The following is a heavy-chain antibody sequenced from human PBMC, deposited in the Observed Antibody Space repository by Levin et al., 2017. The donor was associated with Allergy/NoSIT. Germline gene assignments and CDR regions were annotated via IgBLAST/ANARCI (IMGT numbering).Heavy chain of an antibody. CDR3: TRDHYDYDNYGYYYALDY. Sequence: GESLKISCAASGFAFSTYSMNWVRQAPGKGLEWLAHITGNSGVLIYADSVKGRFTVSRDNAKNSLYLQVNSLRAEDTAVYYCTRDHYDYDNYGYYYALDYWGQGTLVTVSS. J-gene: IGHJ4*02. CDR2: ITGNSGVL. V-gene: IGHV3-48*01. D-gene: IGHD3-22*01. CDR1: GFAFSTYS.